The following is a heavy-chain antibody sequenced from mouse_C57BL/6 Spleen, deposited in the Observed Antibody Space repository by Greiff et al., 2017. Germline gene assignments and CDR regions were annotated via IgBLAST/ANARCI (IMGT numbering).Heavy chain of an antibody. V-gene: IGHV1-80*01. Sequence: VQLQQSGAELVKPGASVKISCKASGYAFSSYWMNWVKQRPGKGLEWIGQIYPGDGDPNYNGKFKGKATLTAAKSSSTAYMQLSSLTYEDSTVYFCGRRGYGSRNWYVGEGGAETTVTVSS. D-gene: IGHD1-1*01. CDR2: IYPGDGDP. CDR3: GRRGYGSRNWYVGE. J-gene: IGHJ1*01. CDR1: GYAFSSYW.